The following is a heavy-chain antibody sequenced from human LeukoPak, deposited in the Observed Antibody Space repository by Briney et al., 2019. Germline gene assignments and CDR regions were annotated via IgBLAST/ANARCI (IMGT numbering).Heavy chain of an antibody. CDR2: IREDGNER. Sequence: PGGSLRLSCGASGFTFSNYWMTWVRQAPGKGLECVAKIREDGNERHYVDSVKGRFTISRDNARNSLYLQMNNVRVDDTAVYYCVRDYRGGWNDYWGQGTQVTVSS. J-gene: IGHJ4*02. CDR3: VRDYRGGWNDY. D-gene: IGHD1-26*01. CDR1: GFTFSNYW. V-gene: IGHV3-7*01.